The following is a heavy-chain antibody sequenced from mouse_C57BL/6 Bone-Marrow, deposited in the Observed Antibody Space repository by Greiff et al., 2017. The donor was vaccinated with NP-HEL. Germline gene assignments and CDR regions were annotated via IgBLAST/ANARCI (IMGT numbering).Heavy chain of an antibody. CDR3: TRGWDRFAY. D-gene: IGHD4-1*01. V-gene: IGHV5-9-1*02. CDR1: GFTFSSYA. Sequence: EVKVVESGEGLVKPGGSLKLSCAASGFTFSSYAMSWVRQTPEKRLEWVAYISSGGDYVYYADTVKGRFTISRDNARNTLYLQMSSLKSEDTAMYYCTRGWDRFAYWGQGTLVTVSA. J-gene: IGHJ3*01. CDR2: ISSGGDYV.